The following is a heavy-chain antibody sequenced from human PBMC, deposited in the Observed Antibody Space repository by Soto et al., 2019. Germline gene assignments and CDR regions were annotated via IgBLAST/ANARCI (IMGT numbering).Heavy chain of an antibody. CDR3: ARDVRTTVLVY. V-gene: IGHV3-66*01. CDR2: IYSGGST. CDR1: GFTVSSNY. D-gene: IGHD4-17*01. J-gene: IGHJ4*02. Sequence: EVQLVESGGGLVQPGGSLRLSCAASGFTVSSNYMSWVRQAPGKGLEWVSVIYSGGSTYYADSVKGRFTISRDNSKNTLYLQMNSLRAEDTAVYYCARDVRTTVLVYWGQGTLVTVSS.